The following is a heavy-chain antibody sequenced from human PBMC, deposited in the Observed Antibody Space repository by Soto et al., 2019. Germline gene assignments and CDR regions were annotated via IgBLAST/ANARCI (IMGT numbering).Heavy chain of an antibody. CDR2: LYWDGDK. CDR1: GFSLNTGGLG. D-gene: IGHD2-21*02. CDR3: AHSGCGGDCLRFFSSHYYYGMDV. V-gene: IGHV2-5*02. J-gene: IGHJ6*02. Sequence: QITLKESGPTLVKPTQTLTLTCTFSGFSLNTGGLGVGWIRQPPGKALEWLALLYWDGDKRYSPSLESRLSITKDTSNNQVVRKMTDLFPVETGTYYCAHSGCGGDCLRFFSSHYYYGMDVWGQGTTVTVSS.